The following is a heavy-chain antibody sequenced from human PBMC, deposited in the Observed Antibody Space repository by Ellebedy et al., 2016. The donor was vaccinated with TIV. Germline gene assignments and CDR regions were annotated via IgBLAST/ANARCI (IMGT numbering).Heavy chain of an antibody. Sequence: SETLSLXXTVSGGSISSSSYYWGWIRQPPGKGLEWIGSIYYSGSTYYNPSLKSRVTISVDTSKNQFSLKLSSVTAADTAVYYCARDPEGRSGMSYWGQGTLVTVSS. D-gene: IGHD3-10*01. V-gene: IGHV4-39*07. CDR3: ARDPEGRSGMSY. CDR2: IYYSGST. CDR1: GGSISSSSYY. J-gene: IGHJ4*02.